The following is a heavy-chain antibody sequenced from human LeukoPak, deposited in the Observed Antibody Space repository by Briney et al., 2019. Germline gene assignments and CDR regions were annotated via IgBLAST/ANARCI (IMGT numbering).Heavy chain of an antibody. CDR2: ISGSGGST. D-gene: IGHD3-22*01. Sequence: GGSLRLSCAASGFTFSSYAMSWVRQAPGKGLEWVSAISGSGGSTYYADSVKGRFTISRDNAKNSLYLQMNSLRAEDTAVYYCVRNSKSSGYWGQGTLVTVSS. V-gene: IGHV3-23*01. J-gene: IGHJ4*02. CDR3: VRNSKSSGY. CDR1: GFTFSSYA.